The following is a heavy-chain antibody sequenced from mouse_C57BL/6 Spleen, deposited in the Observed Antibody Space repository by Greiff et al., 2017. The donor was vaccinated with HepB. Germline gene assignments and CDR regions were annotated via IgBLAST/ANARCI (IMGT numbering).Heavy chain of an antibody. J-gene: IGHJ3*01. V-gene: IGHV1-50*01. CDR2: IDPSDSYT. CDR1: GYTFTSYW. D-gene: IGHD3-2*02. Sequence: VQLQQSGAELVKPGASVKLSCKASGYTFTSYWMQWVKQRPGQGLEWIGEIDPSDSYTNYNQKFKGKAPLTVDTSSSTAYMQLSSLTSEDSAVYYCARVGSSGPGFAYWGQGTLVTVSA. CDR3: ARVGSSGPGFAY.